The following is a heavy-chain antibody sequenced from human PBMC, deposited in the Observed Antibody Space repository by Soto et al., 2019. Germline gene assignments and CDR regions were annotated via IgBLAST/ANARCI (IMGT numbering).Heavy chain of an antibody. J-gene: IGHJ4*02. D-gene: IGHD3-10*01. CDR3: ARSRIGELLGY. Sequence: SATLSLPCTVSGGSISSYYWSWIRQPPGKGLEWIGYIYYSGSTNYNPSLKSRVTISVDTSKNQFSLKLSSVTAADTAVYYCARSRIGELLGYWGQGTLVTVSS. V-gene: IGHV4-59*01. CDR1: GGSISSYY. CDR2: IYYSGST.